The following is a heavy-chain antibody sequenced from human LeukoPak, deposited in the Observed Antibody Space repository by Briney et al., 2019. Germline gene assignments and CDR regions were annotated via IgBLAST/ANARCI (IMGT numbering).Heavy chain of an antibody. CDR3: ARRVPAAIRYYYGMDV. CDR1: GGSISSSSYY. CDR2: IYYSGNT. Sequence: PSETLSLTCTVSGGSISSSSYYWGWIRQPPGKGLEWIGSIYYSGNTYYNPSLKSRVTISVDTSNNQFSLKLSSVTAADTAVYYCARRVPAAIRYYYGMDVWGQGTTVTVSS. V-gene: IGHV4-39*01. J-gene: IGHJ6*02. D-gene: IGHD2-2*01.